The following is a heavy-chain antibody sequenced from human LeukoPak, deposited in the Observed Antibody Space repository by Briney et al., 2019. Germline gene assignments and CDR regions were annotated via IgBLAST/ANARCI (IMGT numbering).Heavy chain of an antibody. V-gene: IGHV3-30*03. CDR3: ARPEGDFWSGYMKSDY. Sequence: GGSLRLSCAASGFTFSSYGMHWVRQAPGKGLEWVAVISYDGSNKYYADSVKGRFTNSRDNSKNTLYLQMNSLRTEDTALYYCARPEGDFWSGYMKSDYWGQGSLVAVSS. J-gene: IGHJ4*02. CDR1: GFTFSSYG. CDR2: ISYDGSNK. D-gene: IGHD3-3*01.